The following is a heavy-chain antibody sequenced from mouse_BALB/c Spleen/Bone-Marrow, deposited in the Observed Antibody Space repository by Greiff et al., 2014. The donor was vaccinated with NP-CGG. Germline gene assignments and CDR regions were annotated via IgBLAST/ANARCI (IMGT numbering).Heavy chain of an antibody. CDR1: GYSFTSYW. J-gene: IGHJ2*03. CDR2: IHPSDSET. CDR3: GREGWDYDGCDY. V-gene: IGHV1S82*01. Sequence: VQLVESGAELVRPGASVKLSCKASGYSFTSYWMNWVKQRPGQGLEWIGMIHPSDSETRLNQKFKDKATLTVDKSSSTAYMQRSSRTCEESAVYYGGREGWDYDGCDYGGNGTRHTVSS. D-gene: IGHD1-2*01.